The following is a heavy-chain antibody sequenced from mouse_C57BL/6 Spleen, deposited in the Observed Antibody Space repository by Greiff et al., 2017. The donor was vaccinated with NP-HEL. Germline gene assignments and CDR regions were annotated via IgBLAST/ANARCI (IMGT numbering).Heavy chain of an antibody. CDR2: ISYDGSN. Sequence: EVQLQESGPGLVKPSQSLSLTCSVTGYSITSGYYWNWIRQFPGNKLEWMGYISYDGSNNYNPSLKNRISITRDTSKNQFFLKLNSVTTEDTATYYCARGEDYYGETWFAYWGQGTLVTVSA. D-gene: IGHD1-1*01. CDR3: ARGEDYYGETWFAY. J-gene: IGHJ3*01. CDR1: GYSITSGYY. V-gene: IGHV3-6*01.